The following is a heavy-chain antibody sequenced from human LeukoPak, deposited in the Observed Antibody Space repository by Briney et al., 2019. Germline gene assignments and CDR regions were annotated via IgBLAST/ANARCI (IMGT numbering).Heavy chain of an antibody. J-gene: IGHJ1*01. V-gene: IGHV1-69*05. Sequence: SVKVSCKASGGTFSSYAVSWVRQAPGQGLEWMGRIIPIFGTANYAQKFQGRVTITTDESTSTAYMELSSLRSEDTAVYYCARDKWDCSGGSCYDFQHWGQGTLVTVSS. D-gene: IGHD2-15*01. CDR1: GGTFSSYA. CDR2: IIPIFGTA. CDR3: ARDKWDCSGGSCYDFQH.